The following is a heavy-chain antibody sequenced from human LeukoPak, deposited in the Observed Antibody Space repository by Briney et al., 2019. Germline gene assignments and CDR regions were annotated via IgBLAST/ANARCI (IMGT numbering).Heavy chain of an antibody. Sequence: GGSLRLSCAASGFTFSSYSMNWVRQAPGKGLEWVSSISSSSSYIYYADSVKGRFTISRDNAKNSLYLQMNSLRAEDTAVYYCARDLEVPAATYWTLKNYYYYGMDVWGQGTTVTVPS. D-gene: IGHD2-2*01. CDR1: GFTFSSYS. CDR2: ISSSSSYI. J-gene: IGHJ6*02. V-gene: IGHV3-21*01. CDR3: ARDLEVPAATYWTLKNYYYYGMDV.